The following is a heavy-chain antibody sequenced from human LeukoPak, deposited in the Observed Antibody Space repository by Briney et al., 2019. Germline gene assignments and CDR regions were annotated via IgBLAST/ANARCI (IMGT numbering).Heavy chain of an antibody. CDR1: GGTLNPYY. CDR3: ARDIGGSYYFHY. Sequence: SETLSLTCTVSGGTLNPYYWGWIRLPPGKGLEWIGYIYYNGRVTNYNPSLKSRVTTSVDTSKNQFSLKLSSVTAADTAVYYCARDIGGSYYFHYWGQGTLVTVSS. D-gene: IGHD1-26*01. J-gene: IGHJ4*02. V-gene: IGHV4-59*01. CDR2: IYYNGRVT.